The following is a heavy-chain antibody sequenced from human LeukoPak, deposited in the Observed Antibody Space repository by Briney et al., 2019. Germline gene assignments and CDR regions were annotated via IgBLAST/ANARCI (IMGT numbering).Heavy chain of an antibody. CDR2: MNPNSGNT. CDR3: AREDKIQLWYDY. Sequence: ASVKVSCKASGYTFTSYDINWVRQATGQGLEWMGWMNPNSGNTGYAQKFQGRVTITRDTSASTAYMELSSLRSEDTAVYYCAREDKIQLWYDYWGQGTLVTVSS. D-gene: IGHD5-18*01. CDR1: GYTFTSYD. J-gene: IGHJ4*02. V-gene: IGHV1-8*03.